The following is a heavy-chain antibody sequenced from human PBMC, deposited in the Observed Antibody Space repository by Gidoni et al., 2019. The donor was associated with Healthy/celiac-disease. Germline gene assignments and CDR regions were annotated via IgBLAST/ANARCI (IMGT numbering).Heavy chain of an antibody. Sequence: QVQLQQWGAGLLKPSETLSLTCAVYGGSFSGYYWSWIRQPPGKGLEWIGEINHSGSTNYNPSLKSRVTISVDTSKNQFSLKLSSVTAADTAVYYCARSYYGSGWDWFDPWGQGTLVTVSS. CDR3: ARSYYGSGWDWFDP. CDR1: GGSFSGYY. J-gene: IGHJ5*02. V-gene: IGHV4-34*01. D-gene: IGHD3-10*01. CDR2: INHSGST.